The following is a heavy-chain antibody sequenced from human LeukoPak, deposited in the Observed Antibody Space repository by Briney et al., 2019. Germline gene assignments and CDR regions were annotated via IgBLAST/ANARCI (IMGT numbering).Heavy chain of an antibody. CDR3: ARDGQLRNSGYGY. V-gene: IGHV1-2*02. CDR2: INPNSGGT. CDR1: GYTFTGYY. Sequence: GASVKVSCKASGYTFTGYYMHWVRQAPGQGLEWMGWINPNSGGTNYAQKFQGRVTMTRDTSISTAYMELSRLRSDDTAVYYCARDGQLRNSGYGYWGQGTLVTVSS. D-gene: IGHD5-12*01. J-gene: IGHJ4*02.